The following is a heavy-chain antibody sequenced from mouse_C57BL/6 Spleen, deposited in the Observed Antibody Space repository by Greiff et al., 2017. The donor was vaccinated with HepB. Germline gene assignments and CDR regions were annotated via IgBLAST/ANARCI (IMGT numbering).Heavy chain of an antibody. V-gene: IGHV1-81*01. CDR3: ARRAFTTVVDDFDY. Sequence: VQLQQSGAELARPGASVKLSCKASGYTFTSYGISWVKQRTGQGLEWIGEIYPRSGNTYYNEKFKGKATLTADKSSSTAYMELRSLTSEDSAVYFCARRAFTTVVDDFDYWGQGTTLPVSS. J-gene: IGHJ2*01. CDR1: GYTFTSYG. D-gene: IGHD1-1*01. CDR2: IYPRSGNT.